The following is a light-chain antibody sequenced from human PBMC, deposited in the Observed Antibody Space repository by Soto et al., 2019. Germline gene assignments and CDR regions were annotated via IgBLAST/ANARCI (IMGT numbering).Light chain of an antibody. CDR1: QSVSTN. V-gene: IGKV3-15*01. J-gene: IGKJ1*01. Sequence: EIVMTQSPATLSMSPGERATLSCRASQSVSTNLAWYQQKPGQAPRLLIYGASTRATGIPARFSGSGPGTELTLTISSLQSEDFAVYYCQQYNNWPWTFCQGTKVEIK. CDR3: QQYNNWPWT. CDR2: GAS.